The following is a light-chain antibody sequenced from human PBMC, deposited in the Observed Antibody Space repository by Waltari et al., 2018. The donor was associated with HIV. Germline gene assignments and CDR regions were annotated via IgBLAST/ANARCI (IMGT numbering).Light chain of an antibody. CDR2: GNN. CDR3: AAWDGSLNGYV. V-gene: IGLV1-44*01. Sequence: QSVLTQPPSASGTPGQWVTISCSGSTSNIGSNTVNWYQQLPQTAPKLLMFGNNQRPSGVPDRFSGSKSGTSASLAISGLQSEDEDDYYCAAWDGSLNGYVFGTGTKVTVL. J-gene: IGLJ1*01. CDR1: TSNIGSNT.